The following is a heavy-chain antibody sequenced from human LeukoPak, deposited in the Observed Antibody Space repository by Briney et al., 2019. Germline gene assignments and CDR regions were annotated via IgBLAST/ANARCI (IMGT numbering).Heavy chain of an antibody. J-gene: IGHJ6*04. CDR3: ARVDWNDVTYYGMDV. Sequence: PSETLSLTCTVSGGSISSGGYYWSWIRQHPGKGLEWIGYIHYSGSTYYNPSLKSRVTISVDTSKNQFSLKLSSVTAADTAVYYCARVDWNDVTYYGMDVWGKGTTVTVSS. CDR1: GGSISSGGYY. D-gene: IGHD1-1*01. V-gene: IGHV4-31*03. CDR2: IHYSGST.